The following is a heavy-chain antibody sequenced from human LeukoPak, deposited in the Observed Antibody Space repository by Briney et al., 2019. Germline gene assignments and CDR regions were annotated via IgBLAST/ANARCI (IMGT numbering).Heavy chain of an antibody. CDR3: ARHEVGATLRVGY. CDR1: GGSISSYY. CDR2: IYYSGST. J-gene: IGHJ4*02. V-gene: IGHV4-59*08. D-gene: IGHD1-26*01. Sequence: SETLSLTCTVSGGSISSYYWSWIRQPPGKGLEWIGYIYYSGSTNYNPSLKSRVTTSVDTSKSQFSLKLSSVTAADTAVYYCARHEVGATLRVGYWGQGTLVTVSS.